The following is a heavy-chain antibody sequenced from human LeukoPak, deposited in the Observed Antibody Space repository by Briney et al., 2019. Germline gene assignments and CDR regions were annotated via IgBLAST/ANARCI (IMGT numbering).Heavy chain of an antibody. CDR1: GFTLSCYL. J-gene: IGHJ5*02. CDR3: AKDLEYSSSWQLRFDP. D-gene: IGHD6-13*01. V-gene: IGHV3-74*01. Sequence: GSLRLSCAASGFTLSCYLMHWVRQVPGKGLVWVSRINFDGTSTNYADAVKGRFTISRDNAKNTLYLQMNSLRAEDTGVYSCAKDLEYSSSWQLRFDPWGQGTLVTVSS. CDR2: INFDGTST.